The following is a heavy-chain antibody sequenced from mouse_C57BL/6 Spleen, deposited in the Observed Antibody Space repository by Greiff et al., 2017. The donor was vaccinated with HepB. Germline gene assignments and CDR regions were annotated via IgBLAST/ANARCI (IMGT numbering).Heavy chain of an antibody. Sequence: EVKLVESGGGLVKPGGSLKLSCAASGFTFSSYAMSWVRQTPEKRLEWVATISDGGSYTYYPDNVKGRFTISRDNAKNNLYLQMSHLKSEDTAMYYCARSYCYDGVYAYWGQGTLVTVSA. CDR3: ARSYCYDGVYAY. J-gene: IGHJ3*01. CDR1: GFTFSSYA. D-gene: IGHD2-12*01. V-gene: IGHV5-4*03. CDR2: ISDGGSYT.